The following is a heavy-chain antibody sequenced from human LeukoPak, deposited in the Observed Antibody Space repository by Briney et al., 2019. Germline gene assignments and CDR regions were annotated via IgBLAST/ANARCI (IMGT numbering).Heavy chain of an antibody. CDR1: GGTFSSYA. V-gene: IGHV1-69*13. J-gene: IGHJ3*02. CDR2: IIPIFGTA. Sequence: SVKVSCKASGGTFSSYAISWVRQAPGQGLEWMGGIIPIFGTADYAQKFQGRVTITADESTSTAYMELSSLRSEDTAVYYCARVWRYFDWFSQDDAFDIWGQGTMVTVSS. CDR3: ARVWRYFDWFSQDDAFDI. D-gene: IGHD3-9*01.